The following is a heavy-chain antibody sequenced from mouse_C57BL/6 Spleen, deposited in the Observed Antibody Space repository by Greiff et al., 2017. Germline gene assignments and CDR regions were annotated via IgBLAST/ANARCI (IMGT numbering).Heavy chain of an antibody. D-gene: IGHD2-4*01. Sequence: QVQLQQSGAELVRPGTSVKVSCKASGYAFTNYLIEWVKQRPGQGLEWIGVINPGSGGTNYNEKFKGKATLTADKSSSTAYMQLSCQTYEDSAVYLCARRNGDYGDPLYAMDYWGQGTSVTVSS. CDR2: INPGSGGT. V-gene: IGHV1-54*01. CDR3: ARRNGDYGDPLYAMDY. J-gene: IGHJ4*01. CDR1: GYAFTNYL.